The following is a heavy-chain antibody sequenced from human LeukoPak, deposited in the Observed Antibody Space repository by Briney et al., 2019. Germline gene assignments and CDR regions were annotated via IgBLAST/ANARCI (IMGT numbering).Heavy chain of an antibody. Sequence: ASVKVSCKASGGTFSSYAISWVRQAPGQGLEWMGWISAYNGNTNYAQKLQGRVTMTTDTSTSTAYMELRSLRSDDTAVYYCARDPLPDAFDIWGQGTMVTVSS. CDR3: ARDPLPDAFDI. J-gene: IGHJ3*02. CDR1: GGTFSSYA. V-gene: IGHV1-18*01. CDR2: ISAYNGNT.